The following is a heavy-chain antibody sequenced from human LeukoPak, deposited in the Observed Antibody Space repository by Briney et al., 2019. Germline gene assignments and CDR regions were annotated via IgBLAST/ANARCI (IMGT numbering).Heavy chain of an antibody. D-gene: IGHD1-20*01. CDR3: ARHQDNWNDEAPFDY. CDR2: IYYSGST. J-gene: IGHJ4*02. CDR1: GGSISSGDYY. V-gene: IGHV4-30-4*01. Sequence: SETLSLTCTVSGGSISSGDYYWSWIRQPPGKGLEWIGYIYYSGSTYYNPSLKSRVAISVDTSKNQFSLKLTSVTAADTAVYYCARHQDNWNDEAPFDYWGQGTLVTVSS.